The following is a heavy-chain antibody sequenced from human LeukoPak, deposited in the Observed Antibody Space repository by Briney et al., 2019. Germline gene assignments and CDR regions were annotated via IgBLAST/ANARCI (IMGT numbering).Heavy chain of an antibody. CDR1: GFTVSNNY. J-gene: IGHJ6*03. V-gene: IGHV3-53*01. CDR2: IYTGVST. CDR3: ARVRPHPIIDV. D-gene: IGHD6-6*01. Sequence: PGGSLRLSCAASGFTVSNNYMSWVRHAPGKGLEWVSVIYTGVSTYYADSVKGRFAISRDNSKNTLYLQMNSLRAEDTGVYYCARVRPHPIIDVWGKGTTVTGSS.